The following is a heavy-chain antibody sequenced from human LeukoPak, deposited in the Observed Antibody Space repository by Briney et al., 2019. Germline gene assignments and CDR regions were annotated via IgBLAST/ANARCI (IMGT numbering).Heavy chain of an antibody. Sequence: SETLSLTCTVSGGSITSSYWSWIRQPPGKGLEWIGCIYYSGSTNYNPSLKSRVTMSVDPSKNQYSLKLTSVTAADTAVYYCVRPIRGYSFDYYDCWGQGTLVTVSS. CDR1: GGSITSSY. CDR2: IYYSGST. V-gene: IGHV4-59*01. CDR3: VRPIRGYSFDYYDC. D-gene: IGHD5-18*01. J-gene: IGHJ4*02.